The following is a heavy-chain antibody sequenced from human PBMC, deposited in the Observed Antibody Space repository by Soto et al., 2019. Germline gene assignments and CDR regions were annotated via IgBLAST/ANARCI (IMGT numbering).Heavy chain of an antibody. V-gene: IGHV4-34*01. D-gene: IGHD3-3*01. Sequence: SETLSLTCAVYGGSFSGYYWSWIRQPPGKGLEWIGEINHSGSTNYNPSLKSRVTISVDTSKNQFSLKLSSVTAADTAVYYCARGFLRFLEWLPRDYGMDVWGQGTTVTVSS. J-gene: IGHJ6*02. CDR2: INHSGST. CDR3: ARGFLRFLEWLPRDYGMDV. CDR1: GGSFSGYY.